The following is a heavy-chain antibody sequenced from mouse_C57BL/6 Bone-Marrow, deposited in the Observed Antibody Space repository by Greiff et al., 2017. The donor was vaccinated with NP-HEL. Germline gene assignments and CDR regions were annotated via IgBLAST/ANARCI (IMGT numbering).Heavy chain of an antibody. CDR1: GFTFSSYA. D-gene: IGHD2-3*01. CDR3: ARDRWLLVAY. CDR2: ISDGGSYT. J-gene: IGHJ3*01. Sequence: EVKLMESGGGLVKPGGSLKLSCAASGFTFSSYAMSWVRQTPEKRLEWVATISDGGSYTYYPDNVKGRFTISRDNAKNNLYLQMSHLKSEDTAMYYCARDRWLLVAYWGQGTLVTVSA. V-gene: IGHV5-4*01.